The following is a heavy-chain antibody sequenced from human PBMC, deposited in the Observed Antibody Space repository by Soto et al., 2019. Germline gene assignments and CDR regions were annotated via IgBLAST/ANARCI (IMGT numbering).Heavy chain of an antibody. CDR1: GYTFTSYG. CDR2: ISAYNGNT. V-gene: IGHV1-18*04. CDR3: ARDVGIFGVVINARYYYYYGMDV. J-gene: IGHJ6*02. D-gene: IGHD3-3*01. Sequence: ASVKVSCKASGYTFTSYGISWVRQAPGQGLEWMGWISAYNGNTNYAQKLQGRVTVTTDTSTSTAYMELRSLRSDDTAVYYCARDVGIFGVVINARYYYYYGMDVWGQGTTVTVSS.